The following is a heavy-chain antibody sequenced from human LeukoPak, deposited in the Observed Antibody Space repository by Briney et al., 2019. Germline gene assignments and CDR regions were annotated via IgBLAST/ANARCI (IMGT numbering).Heavy chain of an antibody. Sequence: SCKASGYTFSSGYYLHWVRQAPGKGLEWVAVISYDGSNKYYADSVKGRFTISGDKSKDTLYLQMNSLRPEDTAVYYCARGPGPIAGAKNPFDIWGQGTMVTVSS. CDR3: ARGPGPIAGAKNPFDI. V-gene: IGHV3-30*01. D-gene: IGHD1-26*01. J-gene: IGHJ3*02. CDR1: GYTFSSGYY. CDR2: ISYDGSNK.